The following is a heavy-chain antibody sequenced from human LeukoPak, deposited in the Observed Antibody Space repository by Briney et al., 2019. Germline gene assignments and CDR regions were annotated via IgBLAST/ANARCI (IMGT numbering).Heavy chain of an antibody. V-gene: IGHV3-30-3*01. CDR2: ISYDGSNK. J-gene: IGHJ1*01. D-gene: IGHD4-11*01. Sequence: GGSLRLSCAASGFTFSSYAMHWVRQAPGKGLEWVAVISYDGSNKYYADSVKGRFTISRDNSKNTLYLQMNSLRAEDTAVYYCARDSDTVTTDLTSEYFQHWGQGTLVTVSS. CDR1: GFTFSSYA. CDR3: ARDSDTVTTDLTSEYFQH.